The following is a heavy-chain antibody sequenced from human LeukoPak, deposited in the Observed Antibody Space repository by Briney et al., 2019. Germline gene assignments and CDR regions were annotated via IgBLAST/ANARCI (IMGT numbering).Heavy chain of an antibody. J-gene: IGHJ4*02. CDR3: ARDTPLDY. D-gene: IGHD2-15*01. V-gene: IGHV3-21*01. CDR1: GFTVSSKY. CDR2: ISSSSSYI. Sequence: PGGSLRLSCEVSGFTVSSKYLNWVRQAPGKGLEWVSSISSSSSYIYYADSVKGRFTISRDNAKNSLYLQMNSLRAEDTAVYCCARDTPLDYWGQGTLVTVSS.